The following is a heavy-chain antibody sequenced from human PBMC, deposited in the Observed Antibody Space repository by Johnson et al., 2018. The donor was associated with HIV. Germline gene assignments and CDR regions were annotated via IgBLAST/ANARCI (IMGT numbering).Heavy chain of an antibody. CDR2: ISYDGINK. J-gene: IGHJ3*02. CDR3: AKDRGSALAQLPIFPSAFDI. Sequence: QVQLVESGGGVVQPGRSLRLSCAASGFTFSTSAMHWVRQAPGKGLKWVATISYDGINKYYADSLKGRFAISRDNSKNTLYLQMNSLRAEDTAVYYCAKDRGSALAQLPIFPSAFDIWGQGTMVTVSS. CDR1: GFTFSTSA. D-gene: IGHD6-6*01. V-gene: IGHV3-30*09.